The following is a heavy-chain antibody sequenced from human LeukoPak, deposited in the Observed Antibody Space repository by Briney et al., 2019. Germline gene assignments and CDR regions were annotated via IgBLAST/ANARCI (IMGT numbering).Heavy chain of an antibody. CDR3: ARSPNYCSSTSCYAQGLDY. CDR2: INHSGST. CDR1: GWSFSGYY. J-gene: IGHJ4*02. V-gene: IGHV4-34*01. D-gene: IGHD2-2*01. Sequence: PSETLSLTCAVYGWSFSGYYWSWIRQPPGKGLEWIGEINHSGSTNYNPSLKSRVTISVDTSKNQFSLKLSSVTAADTAVYYCARSPNYCSSTSCYAQGLDYWGQGTLVTVSS.